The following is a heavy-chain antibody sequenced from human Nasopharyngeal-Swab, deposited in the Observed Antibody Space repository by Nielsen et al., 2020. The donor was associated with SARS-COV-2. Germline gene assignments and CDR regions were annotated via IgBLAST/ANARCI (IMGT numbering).Heavy chain of an antibody. CDR2: ISSSGGAT. V-gene: IGHV3-23*01. J-gene: IGHJ4*02. CDR3: AKDLWQQYGGLGPFEY. Sequence: WIRQPPGKGLEWVSGISSSGGATHYADSVRGRFTISRDNSKNALFLEVESLRAEDTAVYHCAKDLWQQYGGLGPFEYWGQGTLVTVSS. D-gene: IGHD3/OR15-3a*01.